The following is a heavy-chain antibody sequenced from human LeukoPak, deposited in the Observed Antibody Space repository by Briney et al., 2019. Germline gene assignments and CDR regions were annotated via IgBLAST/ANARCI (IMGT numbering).Heavy chain of an antibody. CDR2: INHSGST. J-gene: IGHJ6*02. V-gene: IGHV4-34*01. D-gene: IGHD3-16*01. CDR3: ARGHLYSYYYYVMDV. Sequence: SETLSLTCAVYGGSFSGYYWSWIRQPPGKGLEWIGEINHSGSTNYNPSLKSRVTISVDTSKNQFSLKLSSVTAADTAVYYCARGHLYSYYYYVMDVWGQGTTVTVSS. CDR1: GGSFSGYY.